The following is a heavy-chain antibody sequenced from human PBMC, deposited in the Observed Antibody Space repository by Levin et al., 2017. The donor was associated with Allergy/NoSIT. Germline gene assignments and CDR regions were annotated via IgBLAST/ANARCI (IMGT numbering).Heavy chain of an antibody. J-gene: IGHJ4*02. CDR1: GGSFSGYY. V-gene: IGHV4-34*01. D-gene: IGHD3-3*01. CDR3: ARVWSGLYYFDY. Sequence: SETLSLTCAVYGGSFSGYYWSWIRQPPGKGLEWIGEINHSGSTNYNPSLKSRVTISVDTSKNQFSLKLSSVTAADTAVYYCARVWSGLYYFDYWGQGTLVTVSS. CDR2: INHSGST.